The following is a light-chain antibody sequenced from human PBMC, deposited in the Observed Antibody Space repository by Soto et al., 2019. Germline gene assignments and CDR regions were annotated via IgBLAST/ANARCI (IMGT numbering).Light chain of an antibody. CDR2: DAS. J-gene: IGKJ5*01. V-gene: IGKV3-11*01. Sequence: EIVLTQSPATLFLSPGERATLFCRASQSVSSYFAWYQQKPGQAPNLLIYDASNRATGIPARFSGSGSGTDFTLTISSLEPEDFAVYYCQQRSNWPLTFGQGTRLEIK. CDR1: QSVSSY. CDR3: QQRSNWPLT.